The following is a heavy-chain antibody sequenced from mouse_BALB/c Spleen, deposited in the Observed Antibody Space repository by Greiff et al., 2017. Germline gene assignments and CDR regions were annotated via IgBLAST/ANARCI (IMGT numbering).Heavy chain of an antibody. Sequence: EVKLMESGPGLVKPSQSLSLTCTVTGYSITSDYAWNWIRQFPGNKLEWMGYISYSGSTSYNPSLKSRISITRDTSKNQFFLQLNSVTTEDTATYYCARDYYGSSYVGYFDYWGQGTTLTVSS. CDR3: ARDYYGSSYVGYFDY. D-gene: IGHD1-1*01. CDR2: ISYSGST. CDR1: GYSITSDYA. V-gene: IGHV3-2*02. J-gene: IGHJ2*01.